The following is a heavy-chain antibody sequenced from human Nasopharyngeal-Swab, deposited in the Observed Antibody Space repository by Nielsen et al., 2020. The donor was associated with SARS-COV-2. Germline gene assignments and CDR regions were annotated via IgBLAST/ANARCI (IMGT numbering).Heavy chain of an antibody. CDR3: ARQEGRET. V-gene: IGHV5-10-1*01. J-gene: IGHJ5*02. Sequence: AESLNISCKGSGYKFTKFWISWVRQMPGKGLEWMGRIDPGDSYTRYGPSVQGHVTISADTSISTAYLQWSSLKASATAIYYCARQEGRETCGQGTLVTVSS. CDR2: IDPGDSYT. D-gene: IGHD5-24*01. CDR1: GYKFTKFW.